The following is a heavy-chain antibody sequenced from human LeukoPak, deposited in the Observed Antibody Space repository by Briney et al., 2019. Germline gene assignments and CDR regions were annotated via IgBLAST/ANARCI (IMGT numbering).Heavy chain of an antibody. V-gene: IGHV1-18*01. CDR1: GYTFTTYG. J-gene: IGHJ3*02. D-gene: IGHD3-22*01. CDR2: ITAYNGNT. CDR3: ARDKDYYDSSATKRSAFDI. Sequence: RASVKVSCKASGYTFTTYGISWGRHTPRQGLERMGWITAYNGNTNYEQKLQGRVTMTKDTSTSTAYMELRSLRSDDTAVYYCARDKDYYDSSATKRSAFDIWGQGTMVTVSS.